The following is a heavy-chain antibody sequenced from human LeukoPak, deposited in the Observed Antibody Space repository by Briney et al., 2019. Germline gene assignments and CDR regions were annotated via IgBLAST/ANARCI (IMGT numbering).Heavy chain of an antibody. Sequence: PGRSLRLSCAASGFTFSSYAMHWVRQAPGKGLEWVAVISYDGSNKYYADSVKGRFTISRDNSKNTLYLQRNSLKAEDTAVYYCARETGSAVGSTDFDYWGQGTLVTVSS. J-gene: IGHJ4*02. D-gene: IGHD4-17*01. CDR2: ISYDGSNK. V-gene: IGHV3-30-3*01. CDR3: ARETGSAVGSTDFDY. CDR1: GFTFSSYA.